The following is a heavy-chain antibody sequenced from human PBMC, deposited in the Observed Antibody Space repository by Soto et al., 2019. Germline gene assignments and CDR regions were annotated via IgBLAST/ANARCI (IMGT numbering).Heavy chain of an antibody. CDR1: GFTFSSYW. CDR2: INSDGSTT. Sequence: PGGSLRLSCAASGFTFSSYWMHWVRQAPGRGLVWVSHINSDGSTTTYADSVEGRFTISRDNAKNTLYLQMNSLRAEDTAVYHCTRHLGDIWGQGTMVTVSS. V-gene: IGHV3-74*01. CDR3: TRHLGDI. J-gene: IGHJ3*02.